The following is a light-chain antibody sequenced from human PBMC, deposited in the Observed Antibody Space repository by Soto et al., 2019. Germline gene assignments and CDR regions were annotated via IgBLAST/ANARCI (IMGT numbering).Light chain of an antibody. Sequence: DIQMTQSPSSLSASVGDRVTITCRASQRISRYLNWYQQKPGKAPKILIYAVSNLQSGVPSRFSGSGSGTDFTITISSLQPENCATYYCHQSYSAPRTFGQGTKVEIK. CDR3: HQSYSAPRT. CDR2: AVS. J-gene: IGKJ1*01. CDR1: QRISRY. V-gene: IGKV1-39*01.